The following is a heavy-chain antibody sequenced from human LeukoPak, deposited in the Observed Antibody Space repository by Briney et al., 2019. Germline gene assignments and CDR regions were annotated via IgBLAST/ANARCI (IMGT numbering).Heavy chain of an antibody. D-gene: IGHD6-13*01. CDR1: GFTFSSSW. Sequence: PGGSLRLSCAASGFTFSSSWMSWVRQAPGKGLEWVANIKEDGSEQYYVDSVKGRFTISRDNAKNSLYLQMNSLRAEDTALYYCATQKSSSWYWGSDFDFWGQGTLVTVSS. CDR3: ATQKSSSWYWGSDFDF. CDR2: IKEDGSEQ. J-gene: IGHJ4*02. V-gene: IGHV3-7*03.